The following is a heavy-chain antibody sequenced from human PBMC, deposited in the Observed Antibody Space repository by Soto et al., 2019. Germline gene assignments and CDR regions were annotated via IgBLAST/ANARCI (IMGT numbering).Heavy chain of an antibody. CDR2: ISFNGINT. V-gene: IGHV3-30-3*01. J-gene: IGHJ4*02. D-gene: IGHD3-9*01. Sequence: QVQLVESGGGVVQPGRSLRLSCAGSGFTFSDYAMHWVRQAPGRGPEWLALISFNGINTYYADSVKGRFTISRDNSKGTLYLQMNTLRAEDTDVYYCARDVSGFEYFDLWGQGTLVTISS. CDR1: GFTFSDYA. CDR3: ARDVSGFEYFDL.